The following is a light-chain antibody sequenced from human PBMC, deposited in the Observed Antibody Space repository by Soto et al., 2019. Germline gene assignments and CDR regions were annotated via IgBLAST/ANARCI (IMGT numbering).Light chain of an antibody. V-gene: IGLV2-23*01. Sequence: SALTQPASVSESPGQSITISCTGTSSDIGSYKFVSWYQHHPGKAPKLMIYEGSKRPSGVSDRFSGSKSGNTASLTISGLQADDEADYYCCSYAGSANVFGTGTKVTVL. J-gene: IGLJ1*01. CDR1: SSDIGSYKF. CDR3: CSYAGSANV. CDR2: EGS.